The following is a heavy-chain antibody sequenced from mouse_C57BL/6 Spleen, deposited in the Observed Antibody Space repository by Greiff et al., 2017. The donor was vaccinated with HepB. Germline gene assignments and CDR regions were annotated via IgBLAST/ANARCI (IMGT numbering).Heavy chain of an antibody. CDR3: TTAIYGGCPFAD. V-gene: IGHV14-4*01. J-gene: IGHJ3*01. D-gene: IGHD1-1*02. CDR1: GFNIKDDY. CDR2: IDPENGDT. Sequence: VQLQQSGAELVRPGASVKLSCTASGFNIKDDYMHWVKQRPEQGLEWIGWIDPENGDTEYASKFQGKATITADTSSNTAYLQLSSLTSEDTAVYYCTTAIYGGCPFADWGQGTLVTVSA.